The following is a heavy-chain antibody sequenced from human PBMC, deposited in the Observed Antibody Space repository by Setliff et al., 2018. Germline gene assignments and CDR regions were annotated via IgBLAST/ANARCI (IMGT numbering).Heavy chain of an antibody. CDR3: ARDRRNIVVAVVNAAFDI. Sequence: GASVKVSCKASGYTFSSYGVHWVRQAPGQRLEWMGWINAANGNTKYSQKFQGRVTITRDTSASTAYMELRSLRSDDTAVYYCARDRRNIVVAVVNAAFDIWGQGTMVTVSS. D-gene: IGHD2-15*01. J-gene: IGHJ3*02. V-gene: IGHV1-3*01. CDR1: GYTFSSYG. CDR2: INAANGNT.